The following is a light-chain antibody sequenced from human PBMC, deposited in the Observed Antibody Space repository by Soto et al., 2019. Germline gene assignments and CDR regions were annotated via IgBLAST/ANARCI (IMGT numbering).Light chain of an antibody. CDR3: QQSSSAPLT. Sequence: DIQMTQSPSSLSASEGDRVTITCRASQSISTYLNWYQQKPGKAPKLLIYAASSLQSGVPSRFSGSGFGTEFTLTISSLQPEDFAIYYCQQSSSAPLTFGPGTKVDIK. CDR2: AAS. V-gene: IGKV1-39*01. J-gene: IGKJ3*01. CDR1: QSISTY.